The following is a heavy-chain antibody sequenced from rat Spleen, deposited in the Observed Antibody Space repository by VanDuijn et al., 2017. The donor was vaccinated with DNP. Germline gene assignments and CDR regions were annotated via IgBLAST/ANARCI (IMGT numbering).Heavy chain of an antibody. CDR2: ITSRGGIT. CDR1: GFTFNNYW. J-gene: IGHJ2*01. CDR3: ARHEDYSSYIYGFAY. Sequence: EVQLVESGGDLVQPGRSLKLSCVASGFTFNNYWMTWIRQVPGKGLEWVASITSRGGITYYRDSVKGRFTISRDDAKNTQYLQMDSLRSEDTATYYCARHEDYSSYIYGFAYWGQGVMVTVSS. V-gene: IGHV5-31*01. D-gene: IGHD1-2*01.